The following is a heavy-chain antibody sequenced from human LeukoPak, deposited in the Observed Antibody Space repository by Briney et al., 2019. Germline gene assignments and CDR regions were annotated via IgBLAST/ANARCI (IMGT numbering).Heavy chain of an antibody. CDR1: GGSISSYY. V-gene: IGHV4-59*08. Sequence: SETLSLTCTVSGGSISSYYWSWIRQPPGKGPEWIGYIYYSGSTNYNPSLKSRVTISVDTSKNQFSLKLSSVTAADTAVYYCARHRATVTKTLDYWGQGTLDTV. J-gene: IGHJ4*02. CDR2: IYYSGST. D-gene: IGHD4-17*01. CDR3: ARHRATVTKTLDY.